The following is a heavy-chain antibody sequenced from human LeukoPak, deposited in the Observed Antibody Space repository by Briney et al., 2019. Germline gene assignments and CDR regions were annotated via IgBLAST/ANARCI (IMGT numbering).Heavy chain of an antibody. CDR3: AREDITMIVVEGAFDI. D-gene: IGHD3-22*01. Sequence: GGSLRLSCAASGFTFSSYWMSWVRQAPGKGLEWVANIKQDGSEKYYVDSVKGRFTISRDNAKNSLYLQMNSLRAEDTAVYYCAREDITMIVVEGAFDIWGQGTMVTVSS. CDR2: IKQDGSEK. V-gene: IGHV3-7*01. J-gene: IGHJ3*02. CDR1: GFTFSSYW.